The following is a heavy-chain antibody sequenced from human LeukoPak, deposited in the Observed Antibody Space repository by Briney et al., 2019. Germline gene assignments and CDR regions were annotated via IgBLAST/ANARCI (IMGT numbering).Heavy chain of an antibody. Sequence: GGSLRLSCVTSGFMFSTYAMSWVRQAPGKGLEWGSIISGSGERTYYADSVRGRFTVSRDNSKNTLYLQMKSLRAEDTAVYYCVSQSYSGSDNFYFHYWGQGTLVAVSS. V-gene: IGHV3-23*01. J-gene: IGHJ4*02. CDR3: VSQSYSGSDNFYFHY. CDR2: ISGSGERT. D-gene: IGHD1-26*01. CDR1: GFMFSTYA.